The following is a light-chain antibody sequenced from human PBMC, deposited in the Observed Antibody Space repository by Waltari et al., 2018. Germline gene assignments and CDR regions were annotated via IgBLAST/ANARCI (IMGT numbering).Light chain of an antibody. J-gene: IGKJ2*01. CDR1: QSVLYSSNNKNY. CDR2: WAS. CDR3: QEYYGTPPDT. V-gene: IGKV4-1*01. Sequence: DIVMTQSPDSLAVSLGERATINCKSSQSVLYSSNNKNYLAWYQQKPGQPPKLLIYWASTPGSGVPDRFSGSGSGTDFTLTISSLQAEDVAVYYCQEYYGTPPDTFGQGTKLEIK.